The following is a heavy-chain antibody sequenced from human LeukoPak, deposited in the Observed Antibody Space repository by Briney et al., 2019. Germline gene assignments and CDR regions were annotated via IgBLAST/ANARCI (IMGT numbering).Heavy chain of an antibody. J-gene: IGHJ4*02. V-gene: IGHV3-74*01. D-gene: IGHD6-19*01. CDR1: GFTFSKYW. Sequence: AGSLRLSCAASGFTFSKYWMLWVCQGPGKGLERVSRINTDGTVTTYADSVKGRFTVSRDNTDNTMFLQMNSVRDEDTAVYYCATKQWLAPPPDSWGQGTPVTVSS. CDR2: INTDGTVT. CDR3: ATKQWLAPPPDS.